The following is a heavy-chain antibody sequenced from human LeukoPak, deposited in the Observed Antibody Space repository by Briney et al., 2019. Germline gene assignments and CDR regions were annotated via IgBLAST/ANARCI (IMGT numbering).Heavy chain of an antibody. CDR3: AKDLTIVATPNCFDY. CDR2: ISWDGGST. V-gene: IGHV3-43*01. Sequence: GGPLRLSCAASGFTFDDYTMHWVRQAPGKGLEWVSLISWDGGSTYYADSVKGRFTISRDNSKNTLYLQMNSLRAEDTAVYYCAKDLTIVATPNCFDYWGQGTLVTVSS. D-gene: IGHD5-12*01. J-gene: IGHJ4*02. CDR1: GFTFDDYT.